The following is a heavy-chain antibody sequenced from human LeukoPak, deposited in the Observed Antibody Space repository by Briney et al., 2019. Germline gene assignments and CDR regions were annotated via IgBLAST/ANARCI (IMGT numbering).Heavy chain of an antibody. D-gene: IGHD3-10*01. J-gene: IGHJ5*02. CDR3: ARDLAPQDRGSGSYSPYNWFDP. CDR2: INAGNGNT. V-gene: IGHV1-3*01. CDR1: GYTFTSYA. Sequence: GASVKVSCKASGYTFTSYAMHWVRQAPGQRLEWMGWINAGNGNTKYSQKFQGRVTITRDTSASTAYMELSSLRSEDTAVYYCARDLAPQDRGSGSYSPYNWFDPWGQGTLVTVSS.